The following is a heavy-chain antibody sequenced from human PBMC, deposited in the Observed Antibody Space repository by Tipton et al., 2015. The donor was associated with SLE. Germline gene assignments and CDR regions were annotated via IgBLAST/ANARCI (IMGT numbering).Heavy chain of an antibody. Sequence: SLRLSCAASGFTFSNYAMNWVRQAPGKGLEWVLAITGSGESTYYVDSVKGRFIISRDNSKNTLYLQMNSLRAEDTAIYYCAKQYGSKGGYYDSTGYCGRWGQGTLVTVSS. V-gene: IGHV3-23*01. CDR2: ITGSGEST. CDR3: AKQYGSKGGYYDSTGYCGR. J-gene: IGHJ4*02. CDR1: GFTFSNYA. D-gene: IGHD3-22*01.